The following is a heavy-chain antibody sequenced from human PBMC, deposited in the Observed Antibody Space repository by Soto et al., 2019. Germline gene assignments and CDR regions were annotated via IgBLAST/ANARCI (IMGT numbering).Heavy chain of an antibody. J-gene: IGHJ4*02. D-gene: IGHD3-9*01. CDR3: AKGGAVYGLLTHDY. CDR2: ITGSSSNL. Sequence: EVQLLESGGGLEQPGGSLRLSCAASGFTFRDYAMSWVRQAPGKGLEWVTTITGSSSNLYYSDSVKGRFAISRDNSKNTLYLQMDSPTAEDTAVYYCAKGGAVYGLLTHDYWGQGTLVTVSS. CDR1: GFTFRDYA. V-gene: IGHV3-23*01.